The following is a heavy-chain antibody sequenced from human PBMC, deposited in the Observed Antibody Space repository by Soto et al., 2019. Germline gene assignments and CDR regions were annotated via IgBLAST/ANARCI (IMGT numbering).Heavy chain of an antibody. CDR1: GFPLSDHY. D-gene: IGHD1-1*01. V-gene: IGHV3-11*06. CDR2: SSNSGSFT. J-gene: IGHJ4*02. Sequence: PGGSLRLSGTAWGFPLSDHYMSWIRQAPWKGLEWIGYSSNSGSFTRYADSVKGRFSISRDNAKNSLYLQINSLRGDDTAIYYCVKSGDNSNALDGLGQGTPVTVCS. CDR3: VKSGDNSNALDG.